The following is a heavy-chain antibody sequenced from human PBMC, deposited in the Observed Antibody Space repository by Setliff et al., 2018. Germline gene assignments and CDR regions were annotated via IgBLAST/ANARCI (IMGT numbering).Heavy chain of an antibody. J-gene: IGHJ4*02. Sequence: SVKVSCKASGGTFSSYAISWVRQAPGQGLEWMGGIIPILGIANYAQKFQGRVTITRDTSASTAYMELSSLRSEDTAVYYCARLLWSGELSLDYWGQGTLVTVSS. V-gene: IGHV1-69*10. CDR3: ARLLWSGELSLDY. D-gene: IGHD3-10*01. CDR1: GGTFSSYA. CDR2: IIPILGIA.